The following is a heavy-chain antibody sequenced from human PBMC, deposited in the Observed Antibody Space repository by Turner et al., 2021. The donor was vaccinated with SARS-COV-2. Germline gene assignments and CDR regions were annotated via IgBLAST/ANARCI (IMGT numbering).Heavy chain of an antibody. J-gene: IGHJ6*02. CDR1: GSTLTELS. D-gene: IGHD6-19*01. V-gene: IGHV1-24*01. CDR2: FDPEDGET. Sequence: QVQLVQSGAEVKKPGASVKVSCKVSGSTLTELSMHWVRQAPGKGLEWMGGFDPEDGETIYAQKFQGRVTMTEDTSTDTAYMELSSLRSEDTAVYYCATGVAVTGTSSAYYYYYGMDVWGQGTTVTVSS. CDR3: ATGVAVTGTSSAYYYYYGMDV.